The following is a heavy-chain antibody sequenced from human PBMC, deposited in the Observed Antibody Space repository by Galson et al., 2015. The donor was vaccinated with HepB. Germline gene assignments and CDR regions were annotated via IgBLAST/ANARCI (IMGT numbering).Heavy chain of an antibody. D-gene: IGHD2-2*02. CDR2: IYTSGST. J-gene: IGHJ6*02. CDR1: GGSISSYY. V-gene: IGHV4-4*07. Sequence: ATLSLSCTVSGGSISSYYWSWIRPPAGQGLEWIGRIYTSGSTNYNPSLKRRVTMSVDTSKNQFSLTLSSVTAADTAVYYCARVFGDCSSTTSCYTYYYYYYGMDVWGQGTTVTVSS. CDR3: ARVFGDCSSTTSCYTYYYYYYGMDV.